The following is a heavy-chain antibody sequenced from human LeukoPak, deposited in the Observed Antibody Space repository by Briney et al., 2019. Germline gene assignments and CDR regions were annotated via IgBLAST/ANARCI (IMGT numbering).Heavy chain of an antibody. J-gene: IGHJ4*02. V-gene: IGHV3-33*01. CDR1: GFAFSSFG. CDR3: ARGEDH. Sequence: GGSLRLSCAASGFAFSSFGMHWVRQAPGKGLEWVAVIWYDGTNKYYADSVKGRFTISRDNSKNTLYLQMNSLRDDDTAVYYCARGEDHWGQGTPVTVSS. CDR2: IWYDGTNK.